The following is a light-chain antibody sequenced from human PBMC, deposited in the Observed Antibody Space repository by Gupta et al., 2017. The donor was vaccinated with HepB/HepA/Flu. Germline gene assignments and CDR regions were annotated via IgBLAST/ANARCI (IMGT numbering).Light chain of an antibody. Sequence: QSALTQPASVTGSPGQSITISCTGSSSDIGAYDYVSWYQHHPGEAPKLMIFGVSNRPSGVSNRFSGSKSGNTASLTISGLQAEDEADYFCSSYTANRDPVVFGGGTKLTVL. CDR1: SSDIGAYDY. CDR3: SSYTANRDPVV. V-gene: IGLV2-14*03. CDR2: GVS. J-gene: IGLJ2*01.